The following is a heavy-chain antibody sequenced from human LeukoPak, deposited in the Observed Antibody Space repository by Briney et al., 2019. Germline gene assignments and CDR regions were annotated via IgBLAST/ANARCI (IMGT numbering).Heavy chain of an antibody. CDR2: INPNSGAT. D-gene: IGHD2/OR15-2a*01. Sequence: ASVKVSCKASGYIFSGYYMHWVRQAPGQGLEWMAWINPNSGATNYAQEFQGRVTMTRDRTISTVYMGLSSLGSDDTAVYYCARGIYSYSTPFDYWGQGTLVTVSS. V-gene: IGHV1-2*02. CDR1: GYIFSGYY. J-gene: IGHJ4*02. CDR3: ARGIYSYSTPFDY.